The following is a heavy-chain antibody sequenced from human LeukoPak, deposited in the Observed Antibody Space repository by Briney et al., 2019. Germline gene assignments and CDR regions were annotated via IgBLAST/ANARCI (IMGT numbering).Heavy chain of an antibody. V-gene: IGHV3-21*01. CDR2: ISSSSSYI. D-gene: IGHD4-17*01. Sequence: GGSLRLSCAASGFTFSSYSMNWVRQAPGKGLEWVSSISSSSSYIYHADSVKGRFTISRDNAKNSLYLQMNSLRAEDTAVYYCARGPYGDYVFDYWGQGTLVTVSS. J-gene: IGHJ4*02. CDR3: ARGPYGDYVFDY. CDR1: GFTFSSYS.